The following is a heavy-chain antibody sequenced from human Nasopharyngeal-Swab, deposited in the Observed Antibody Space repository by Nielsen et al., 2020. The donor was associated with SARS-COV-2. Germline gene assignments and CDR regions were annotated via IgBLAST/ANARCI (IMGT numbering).Heavy chain of an antibody. CDR2: IYHSGST. CDR1: GGSISSGGYS. V-gene: IGHV4-30-2*01. J-gene: IGHJ4*02. D-gene: IGHD6-19*01. CDR3: ARDTLAAFDY. Sequence: SQTLSLTCAVSGGSISSGGYSWSWVRQPPGKGLEWIGEIYHSGSTNYNPSLKSRVTISVDKSKNQFSLKLSSVTAADTAVYYCARDTLAAFDYWGQGTLVTVSS.